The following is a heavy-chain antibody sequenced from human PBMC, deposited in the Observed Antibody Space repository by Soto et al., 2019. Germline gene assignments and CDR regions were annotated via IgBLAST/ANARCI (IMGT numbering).Heavy chain of an antibody. Sequence: EVQLVESGGGLVQPGGSLRLSCAASGLTFSSYWMHWVRQAPGKGLVWVSRINSDGSSTSYADSVKGRFTISRDNAKNTPSRQMNSLRDEDTAVYYCALSHTGTTDYWGQGSLVTVSS. V-gene: IGHV3-74*01. CDR2: INSDGSST. D-gene: IGHD4-17*01. CDR1: GLTFSSYW. CDR3: ALSHTGTTDY. J-gene: IGHJ4*02.